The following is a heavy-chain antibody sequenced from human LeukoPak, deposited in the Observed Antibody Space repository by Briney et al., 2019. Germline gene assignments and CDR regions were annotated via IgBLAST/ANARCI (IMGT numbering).Heavy chain of an antibody. J-gene: IGHJ4*02. CDR2: INNYGGLT. D-gene: IGHD6-13*01. CDR1: GFTFSSYA. Sequence: GGSLRLSCAASGFTFSSYAMHWVRQAPGKGLEYVSAINNYGGLTYYADSVKGRFTISRDNSKNTLYLQMNSLRAEDTAVYYCATSRRPYSSSSSLDYWGQGTLVTVSS. CDR3: ATSRRPYSSSSSLDY. V-gene: IGHV3-64*04.